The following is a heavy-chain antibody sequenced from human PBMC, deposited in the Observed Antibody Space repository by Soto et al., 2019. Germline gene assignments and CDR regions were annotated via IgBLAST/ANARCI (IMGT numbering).Heavy chain of an antibody. J-gene: IGHJ6*03. D-gene: IGHD2-2*01. CDR1: GDSVSSNSAA. Sequence: KQSQTLSLTCAISGDSVSSNSAAWNWIRQSPSRGLEWLGRTYYRSKWYNDYAVSVKSRITINPDTSKNQFSLQLNSVTPEDTAVYYCARDLADIVVVPAAMGYYYMDVWGKGTTVTVSS. CDR2: TYYRSKWYN. CDR3: ARDLADIVVVPAAMGYYYMDV. V-gene: IGHV6-1*01.